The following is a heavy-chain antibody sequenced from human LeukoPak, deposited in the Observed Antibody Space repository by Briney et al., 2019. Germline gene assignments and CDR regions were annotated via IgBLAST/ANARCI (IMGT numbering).Heavy chain of an antibody. D-gene: IGHD3-16*02. V-gene: IGHV3-11*04. CDR2: ISSSGSTI. CDR3: ARRRSDYVWGSYRETEAFDI. J-gene: IGHJ3*02. CDR1: GFTFSDYY. Sequence: GGSLRLSCAASGFTFSDYYMSWIRQAPGKGLEWVSYISSSGSTIYYADSVKGRFTISRDNAKNSLYLQMNSLRAEDTAVYYCARRRSDYVWGSYRETEAFDIWGQGTMVTVSS.